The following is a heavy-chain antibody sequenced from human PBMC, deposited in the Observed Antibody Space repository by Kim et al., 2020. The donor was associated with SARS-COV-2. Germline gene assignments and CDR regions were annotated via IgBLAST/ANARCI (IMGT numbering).Heavy chain of an antibody. V-gene: IGHV1-69*13. Sequence: SVKVSCKASGGTFSSYAISWVRQAPGQGLEWMGGIIPIFGTANYAQKFQGRVTITADESTSTAYMELSSLRSEDTAVYYCARDRVVGDLHASYFDYWGQGTLVTVSA. J-gene: IGHJ4*02. CDR3: ARDRVVGDLHASYFDY. D-gene: IGHD1-26*01. CDR2: IIPIFGTA. CDR1: GGTFSSYA.